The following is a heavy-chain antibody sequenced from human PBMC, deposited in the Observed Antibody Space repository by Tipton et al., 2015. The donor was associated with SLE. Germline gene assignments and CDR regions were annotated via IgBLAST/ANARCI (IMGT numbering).Heavy chain of an antibody. CDR3: ATCQQDDAFDI. CDR2: IYYSGST. CDR1: GVSISSYY. J-gene: IGHJ3*02. D-gene: IGHD6-13*01. Sequence: TLSLTCTVSGVSISSYYWSWIRQHPGKGLEWIGYIYYSGSTYYNPSLKSRVTISVDTSKNQFSLKLSSVTAADTAVYYCATCQQDDAFDIWGQGTMVTVSS. V-gene: IGHV4-59*01.